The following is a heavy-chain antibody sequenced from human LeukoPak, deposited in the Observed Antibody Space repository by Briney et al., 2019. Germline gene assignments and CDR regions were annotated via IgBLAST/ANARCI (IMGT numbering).Heavy chain of an antibody. Sequence: GGSLRLSCAASGFTFSSYAMIWVRQAPGKGLEGVSAISGSGGSTYYADSVKGRFTISRDNSKNTLYLQMNSLRAEDTAVYYCAKDPSSTYYDFWSGSLPGAWFDPWGQGTLVTVSS. CDR3: AKDPSSTYYDFWSGSLPGAWFDP. V-gene: IGHV3-23*01. J-gene: IGHJ5*02. CDR2: ISGSGGST. CDR1: GFTFSSYA. D-gene: IGHD3-3*01.